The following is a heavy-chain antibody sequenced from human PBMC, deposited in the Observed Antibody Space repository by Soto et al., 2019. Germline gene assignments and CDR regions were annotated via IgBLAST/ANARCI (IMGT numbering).Heavy chain of an antibody. CDR3: AREGATVTTNAYAI. CDR2: ISDGGTTI. J-gene: IGHJ3*02. Sequence: PGGSLGPSCAASGINFKNAWMPWVRQVPGEGLVWVATISDGGTTIYNADSVKGRFTISRDNAKNSLYLQMNSLRAEDTAVYYCAREGATVTTNAYAIWGQGTIDTVSS. V-gene: IGHV3-21*04. CDR1: GINFKNAW. D-gene: IGHD4-17*01.